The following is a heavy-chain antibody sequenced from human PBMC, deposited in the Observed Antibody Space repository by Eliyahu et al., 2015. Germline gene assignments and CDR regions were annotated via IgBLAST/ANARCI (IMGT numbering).Heavy chain of an antibody. CDR2: ISHSGTT. J-gene: IGHJ4*02. V-gene: IGHV4-34*02. D-gene: IGHD1-1*01. CDR3: ARDFSNFNAGKAGFDY. CDR1: GGSFGGYY. Sequence: QVQLEQWGAGLLKPSETLSLTCSVSGGSFGGYYWSWLRQSPGRGLEWIGEISHSGTTNYNPSLKSRVIISVDMSKQQFSLSLTSVTAADTAVYFCARDFSNFNAGKAGFDYWGQGTLITVSS.